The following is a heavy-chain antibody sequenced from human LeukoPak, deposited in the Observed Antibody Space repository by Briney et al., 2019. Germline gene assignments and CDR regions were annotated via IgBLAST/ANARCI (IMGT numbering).Heavy chain of an antibody. Sequence: ASVKVSCKASGYTFTSYAMHWVRQAPGQRLEWMGWINAGNGNTKYSQKFQGRVTITRDTSASTAYMELSSLRSEDTAVYYCARGEIVITFGSSRPGDAFDIWGQGTMVTVSS. V-gene: IGHV1-3*01. CDR1: GYTFTSYA. CDR3: ARGEIVITFGSSRPGDAFDI. J-gene: IGHJ3*02. CDR2: INAGNGNT. D-gene: IGHD3-16*01.